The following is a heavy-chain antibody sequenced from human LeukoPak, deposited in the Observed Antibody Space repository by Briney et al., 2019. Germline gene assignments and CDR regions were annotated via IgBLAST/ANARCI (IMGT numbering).Heavy chain of an antibody. CDR1: GGSFSGYY. CDR3: ARGRLLFYYYYMDV. V-gene: IGHV4-34*01. D-gene: IGHD6-25*01. Sequence: SETLSLTCAVYGGSFSGYYWSWIRQPPGKGLEWIGEINHSGSTNYNPSLKSRVTISVDTSKNQFSLKLSSVTAADTAVYYCARGRLLFYYYYMDVWGKGTTVTVSS. CDR2: INHSGST. J-gene: IGHJ6*03.